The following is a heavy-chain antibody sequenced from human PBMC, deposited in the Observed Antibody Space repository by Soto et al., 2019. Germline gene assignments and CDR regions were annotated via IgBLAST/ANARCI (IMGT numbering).Heavy chain of an antibody. J-gene: IGHJ4*02. CDR1: GGSFSGYY. Sequence: PSETLSLTCAVYGGSFSGYYWSWVRQAPGKGLDWVSAISGSGGSTYSADSVKGRFTISRDNSKNTLYLQMSSLRAEDTAVYYCVGSLRWYYFDFWGQAILVSVSS. CDR2: ISGSGGST. V-gene: IGHV3-23*01. D-gene: IGHD4-17*01. CDR3: VGSLRWYYFDF.